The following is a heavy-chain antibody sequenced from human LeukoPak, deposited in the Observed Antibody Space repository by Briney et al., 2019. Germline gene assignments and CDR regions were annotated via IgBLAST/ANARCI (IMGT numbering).Heavy chain of an antibody. J-gene: IGHJ3*02. CDR1: GGTFSSYT. CDR2: IIPILGIA. D-gene: IGHD3-22*01. Sequence: SVKVSCKASGGTFSSYTISWVRQAPGQGLEWMGRIIPILGIANYAQKFQGRVTITADKSTSTAYMELSSLRSEDTAVYYCASREAQDYYDSSGYYLGQNAFDIWGQGTMVTVSS. V-gene: IGHV1-69*02. CDR3: ASREAQDYYDSSGYYLGQNAFDI.